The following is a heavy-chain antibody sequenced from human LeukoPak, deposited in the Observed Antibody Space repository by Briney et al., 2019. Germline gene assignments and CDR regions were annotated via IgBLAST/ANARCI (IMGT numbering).Heavy chain of an antibody. J-gene: IGHJ3*02. CDR3: AIQLERLYLYAFDI. D-gene: IGHD1-1*01. V-gene: IGHV4-34*01. Sequence: PSVTLSLTCAVYGGSFSGYYWSWIRQPPGKGLEWIGEINHSGSTNYNPSLKSRVTISVDTSKNQFSLKLSSVTAADTAVYYCAIQLERLYLYAFDIWGQGTMVTVSS. CDR1: GGSFSGYY. CDR2: INHSGST.